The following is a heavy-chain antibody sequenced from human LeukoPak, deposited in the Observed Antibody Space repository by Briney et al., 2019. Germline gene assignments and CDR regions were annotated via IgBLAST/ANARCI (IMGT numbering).Heavy chain of an antibody. V-gene: IGHV4-39*07. D-gene: IGHD6-19*01. Sequence: SETLSLTCTVSGGSISSSSYYWGWIRQPPGKGLEWIGSIYYSGSTYYNPSLKSRVTISVDTSKNQFSLKLSSVTAADTAVYYCARISSGWYYFDYWGQGTLVTVSS. CDR2: IYYSGST. J-gene: IGHJ4*02. CDR1: GGSISSSSYY. CDR3: ARISSGWYYFDY.